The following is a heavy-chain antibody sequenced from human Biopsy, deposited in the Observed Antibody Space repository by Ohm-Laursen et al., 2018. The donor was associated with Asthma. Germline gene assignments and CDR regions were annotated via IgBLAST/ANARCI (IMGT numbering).Heavy chain of an antibody. CDR1: GGTFNTSV. CDR3: ARKAGCCSSRTCYSLDF. D-gene: IGHD2-15*01. Sequence: SVKVSCKSLGGTFNTSVIGWVRQAPGQGLEWMGGINSFFGTTTYPQKFQDRVTITADDSTSTVYMELSSLRSEDTAVYYCARKAGCCSSRTCYSLDFWGQGTLVTVSS. V-gene: IGHV1-69*13. J-gene: IGHJ4*02. CDR2: INSFFGTT.